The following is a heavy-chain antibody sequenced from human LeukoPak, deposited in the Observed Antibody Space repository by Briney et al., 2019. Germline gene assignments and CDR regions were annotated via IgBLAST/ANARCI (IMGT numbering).Heavy chain of an antibody. Sequence: GESLRLSCAASGFTLSTYAMSWVRQAPGKGLEWVSAISVSGNNTFYSDSVKGRFTVSRDTPKNTLYLQMHSLRAEDTAQYYCARDDIYCSSSGNCYRSGFGSWGQGTVVTVSS. CDR1: GFTLSTYA. D-gene: IGHD2-15*01. J-gene: IGHJ4*02. CDR2: ISVSGNNT. CDR3: ARDDIYCSSSGNCYRSGFGS. V-gene: IGHV3-23*01.